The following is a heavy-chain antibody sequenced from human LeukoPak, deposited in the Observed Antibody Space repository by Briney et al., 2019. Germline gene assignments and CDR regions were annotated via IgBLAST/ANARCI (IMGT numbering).Heavy chain of an antibody. V-gene: IGHV4-34*01. D-gene: IGHD3-22*01. CDR2: INHSGST. CDR3: ARGHYDSSGYYYFDY. CDR1: GGSFSGYY. J-gene: IGHJ4*02. Sequence: PSETLSLTCAVYGGSFSGYYWSWIRQPPGKGLEWIGEINHSGSTNYNPSLKSRVTISVDTSKNQFSLKLSSVTAADTAVYYCARGHYDSSGYYYFDYWGQGTLVTVSS.